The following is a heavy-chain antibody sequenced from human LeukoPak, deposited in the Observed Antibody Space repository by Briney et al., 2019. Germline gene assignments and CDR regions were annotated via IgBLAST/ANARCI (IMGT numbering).Heavy chain of an antibody. J-gene: IGHJ6*04. CDR3: ARHDAGIAARPFDN. Sequence: SETLSLTCTVSGGSISTYYWSWIRRPPGKGLEWIAYIHASGPTNYNPSLKSRITISVDTSKNQFSLKLSSVTAADTAVYYCARHDAGIAARPFDNWGKGTTVTVSS. CDR1: GGSISTYY. D-gene: IGHD6-6*01. V-gene: IGHV4-4*09. CDR2: IHASGPT.